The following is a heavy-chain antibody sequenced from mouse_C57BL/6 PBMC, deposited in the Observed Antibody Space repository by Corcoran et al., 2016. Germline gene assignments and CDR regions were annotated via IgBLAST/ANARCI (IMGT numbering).Heavy chain of an antibody. J-gene: IGHJ2*01. D-gene: IGHD1-2*01. Sequence: EVQLQQSGPELVKPGASVKISCKASGYTFTDYYMNWVKQSHGKSLEWIGYINPNNGGTSYNQKFKGKATLNVDKSSSTAYMELRSLTSEDSSVYYCARRRHYGSFDYWGQGTTLTVSS. V-gene: IGHV1-26*01. CDR1: GYTFTDYY. CDR3: ARRRHYGSFDY. CDR2: INPNNGGT.